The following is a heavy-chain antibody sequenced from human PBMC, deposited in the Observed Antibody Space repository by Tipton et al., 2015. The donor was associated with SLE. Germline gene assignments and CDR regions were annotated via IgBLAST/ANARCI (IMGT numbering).Heavy chain of an antibody. D-gene: IGHD6-19*01. CDR1: GGVISEYY. CDR3: TRHQWLTTGNVFDI. V-gene: IGHV4-4*07. CDR2: IYTGGNT. J-gene: IGHJ3*02. Sequence: TLSLTCTVSGGVISEYYWGWIRQPAGRGLEWIGRIYTGGNTKYNPSLESRVTLSADASKAQFSLKLTSVTAADTAVYFCTRHQWLTTGNVFDIWGQGTMVTVSS.